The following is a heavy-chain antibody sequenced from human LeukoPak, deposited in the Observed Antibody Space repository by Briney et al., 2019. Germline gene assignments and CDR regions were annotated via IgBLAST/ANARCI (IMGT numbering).Heavy chain of an antibody. J-gene: IGHJ4*02. CDR2: INTDGSST. CDR1: GFTFSSYW. V-gene: IGHV3-74*01. CDR3: ASREYFDY. Sequence: PGGSLRLSCAASGFTFSSYWMHWVRQAPGKGPVWVSRINTDGSSTSYADSVKGRFTISRDNAKNTLYLQMNSLRAEDTAVYYCASREYFDYWGQGTLVTVSS.